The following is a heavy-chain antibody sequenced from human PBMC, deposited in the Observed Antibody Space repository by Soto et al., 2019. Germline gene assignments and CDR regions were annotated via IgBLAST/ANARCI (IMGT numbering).Heavy chain of an antibody. Sequence: GGSLRLSCAASGFTFSSYGMHWVRQAPGKGLEWVAVISYDGSNKYYADSVKGRFTISRDNSKNTLYLQMNSLRAEDTAVYYCAKDRNGDSSGYYYYGMDVWGQGTTVTVSS. V-gene: IGHV3-30*18. CDR3: AKDRNGDSSGYYYYGMDV. D-gene: IGHD6-19*01. CDR2: ISYDGSNK. CDR1: GFTFSSYG. J-gene: IGHJ6*02.